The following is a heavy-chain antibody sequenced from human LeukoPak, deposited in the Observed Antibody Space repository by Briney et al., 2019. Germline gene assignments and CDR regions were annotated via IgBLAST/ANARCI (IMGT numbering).Heavy chain of an antibody. D-gene: IGHD2-15*01. CDR3: VRGGPSTWS. V-gene: IGHV3-66*01. Sequence: PGGSLRLSCAASGFSVSSSYLSWVRQAPGKGLEWVSAIYSGGTTYYADSVKGRFTISRDDAKNTVYLQMNNLRAEDTAVYHCVRGGPSTWSWGQGTLVTVSS. J-gene: IGHJ5*02. CDR1: GFSVSSSY. CDR2: IYSGGTT.